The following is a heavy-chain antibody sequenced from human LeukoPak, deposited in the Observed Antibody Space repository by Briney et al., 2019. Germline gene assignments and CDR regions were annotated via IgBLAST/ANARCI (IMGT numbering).Heavy chain of an antibody. J-gene: IGHJ6*03. Sequence: SVKVSCKTSGVIFRSHAVSWVRQAPGQRLEWMGGIIAIFGTPKYAQNFQGRITITADESTSTVYLDLSSLRSEDTAVYYCARSPTYSSSYMDVWGKGTTVTVSS. CDR3: ARSPTYSSSYMDV. V-gene: IGHV1-69*13. CDR2: IIAIFGTP. CDR1: GVIFRSHA. D-gene: IGHD2-21*01.